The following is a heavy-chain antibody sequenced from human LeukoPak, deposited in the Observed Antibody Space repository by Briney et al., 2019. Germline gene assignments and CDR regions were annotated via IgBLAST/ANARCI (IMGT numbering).Heavy chain of an antibody. CDR3: ARGRDYVWGSYRYTQINWFDP. CDR1: GGSFSGYY. Sequence: PSETLSLTCAVYGGSFSGYYWSWIRQPPGKGVEWIGEINHSGSTNYNPSLKSRVTISVDTSKNQFSLKLSSVTAADTAVYYCARGRDYVWGSYRYTQINWFDPWGQGTLVTVSS. J-gene: IGHJ5*02. D-gene: IGHD3-16*02. CDR2: INHSGST. V-gene: IGHV4-34*01.